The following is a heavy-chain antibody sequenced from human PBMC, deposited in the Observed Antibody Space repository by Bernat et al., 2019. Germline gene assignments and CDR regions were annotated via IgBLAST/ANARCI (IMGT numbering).Heavy chain of an antibody. CDR3: AQTYSGSYYLSDAFDI. CDR1: GFTVSSNY. Sequence: EVQLVESGGGLVQPGGSLRLSCAASGFTVSSNYMSWVRQAPGKGLEWVSVIYSGGSTHYADSVKGRFTISRDNSKNTLYLQMNSLRAEDTAVYYCAQTYSGSYYLSDAFDIWGQGTMVTVSS. CDR2: IYSGGST. V-gene: IGHV3-66*01. D-gene: IGHD1-26*01. J-gene: IGHJ3*02.